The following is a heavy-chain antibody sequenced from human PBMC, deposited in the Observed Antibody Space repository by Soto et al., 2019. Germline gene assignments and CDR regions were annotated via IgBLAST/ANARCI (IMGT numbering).Heavy chain of an antibody. Sequence: PSETLSLTCTEIGPSVISGPYSRSWFRPAPEKGPEWAGHIDYTGSTNYNPSLTTGVPRSVDTSKNHFSLQLASVTAADTAVYYSARGAGFSYASTWFDIWGQGTLVTVSS. CDR2: IDYTGST. CDR1: GPSVISGPYS. CDR3: ARGAGFSYASTWFDI. D-gene: IGHD5-18*01. J-gene: IGHJ5*02. V-gene: IGHV4-61*03.